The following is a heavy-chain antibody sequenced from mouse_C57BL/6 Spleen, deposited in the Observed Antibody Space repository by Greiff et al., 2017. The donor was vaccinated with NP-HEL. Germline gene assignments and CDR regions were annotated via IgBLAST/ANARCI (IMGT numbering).Heavy chain of an antibody. CDR2: INPNNGGT. CDR1: GYTFTDYY. CDR3: AYDYAGFAY. D-gene: IGHD2-4*01. Sequence: EVQLQQSGPELVKPGASVKISCKASGYTFTDYYMNWVKQSHGKSLEWIGDINPNNGGTSYNQKFKGKATLTVDKSSSTAYMELRSLTSEDSAVYYCAYDYAGFAYWGQGTLVTVSA. J-gene: IGHJ3*01. V-gene: IGHV1-26*01.